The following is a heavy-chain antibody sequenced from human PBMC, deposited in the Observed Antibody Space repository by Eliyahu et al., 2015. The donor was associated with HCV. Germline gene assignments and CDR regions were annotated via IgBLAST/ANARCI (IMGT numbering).Heavy chain of an antibody. CDR1: XFTFXSYD. V-gene: IGHV3-30*18. CDR3: AKSGAPGAFWSGYQSPYYFDY. J-gene: IGHJ4*02. Sequence: QVLLVESGGGVVQPGRPLRLSCSASXFTFXSYDXPXVRQAPGNGLEWVAVISYDGSNTYYADSVKGLFTISRDNSNNTLYLQMHSLRPEDTAVYYCAKSGAPGAFWSGYQSPYYFDYWGRGTLVTVSS. CDR2: ISYDGSNT. D-gene: IGHD3-3*01.